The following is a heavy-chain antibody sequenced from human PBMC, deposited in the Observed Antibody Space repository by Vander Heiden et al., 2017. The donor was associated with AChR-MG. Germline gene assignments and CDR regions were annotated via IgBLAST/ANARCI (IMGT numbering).Heavy chain of an antibody. CDR2: ISGSGGTV. J-gene: IGHJ4*02. V-gene: IGHV3-23*01. CDR3: VKERGGEGGNTEGFFDC. D-gene: IGHD2-15*01. CDR1: GFIFSSYA. Sequence: EVQLLESGGGLVQPGGSLRLSCAASGFIFSSYAWGWGAQAPGKGVEGVSVISGSGGTVYYADSVKGRFTISRDNSQNTLYLQMNSLRVEDTAVYYCVKERGGEGGNTEGFFDCWGPGTLVTVSS.